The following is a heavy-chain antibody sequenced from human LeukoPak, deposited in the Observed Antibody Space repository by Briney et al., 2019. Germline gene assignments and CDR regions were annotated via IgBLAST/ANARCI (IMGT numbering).Heavy chain of an antibody. CDR3: ARDPYQGAFDI. CDR2: IYHSGST. CDR1: GGSISSGGYS. J-gene: IGHJ3*02. Sequence: PSQTLSLTCAVSGGSISSGGYSWSWIRQPPGKGLEWIGYIYHSGSTYYNPSLKSRVTISVDRSKNQFSLKLSSVTAADTAVYYCARDPYQGAFDIWGQGTMVTVSS. V-gene: IGHV4-30-2*01. D-gene: IGHD2-2*01.